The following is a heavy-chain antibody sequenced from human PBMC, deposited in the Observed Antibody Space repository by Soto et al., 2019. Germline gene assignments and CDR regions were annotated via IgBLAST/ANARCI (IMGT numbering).Heavy chain of an antibody. CDR1: GYTLTELS. CDR2: FDPEDGET. CDR3: AAARLKDIVVVVAAGHFDY. J-gene: IGHJ4*02. Sequence: ASVKVSCKVSGYTLTELSMHWVRQAPGKGLEWMGGFDPEDGETIYAQKFQGRVTMTEDTSTDTAYMELSSLRSEDTAVYYCAAARLKDIVVVVAAGHFDYWGQGTLVTVSS. D-gene: IGHD2-15*01. V-gene: IGHV1-24*01.